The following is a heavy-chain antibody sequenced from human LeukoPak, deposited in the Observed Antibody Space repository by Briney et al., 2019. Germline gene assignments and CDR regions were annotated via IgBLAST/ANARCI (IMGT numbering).Heavy chain of an antibody. CDR2: IYTSGST. V-gene: IGHV4-4*07. CDR1: GGSISSYY. Sequence: PSETLSLTCTVSGGSISSYYWSWIRQPAGKGLEWIGRIYTSGSTNYNPSLKSRVTMSVDTSKNQFSLKLSSVTAADTAVYYCARGDYDFWSGPYWFDPWGQGTLVTVSS. D-gene: IGHD3-3*01. CDR3: ARGDYDFWSGPYWFDP. J-gene: IGHJ5*02.